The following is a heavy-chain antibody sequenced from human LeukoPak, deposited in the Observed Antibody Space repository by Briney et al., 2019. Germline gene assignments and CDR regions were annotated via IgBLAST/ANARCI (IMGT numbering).Heavy chain of an antibody. CDR3: ARGRDSGYAFDY. CDR2: ISSGSTNI. Sequence: GGSLRLSCAASGFTFSSYTINCVRQAPGKGLEWVSSISSGSTNIYYADSVKGRFTISRDNAKNSLYLQMNSLRDEDTAVYYCARGRDSGYAFDYWGQGTLVTVSS. D-gene: IGHD5-12*01. V-gene: IGHV3-21*01. CDR1: GFTFSSYT. J-gene: IGHJ4*02.